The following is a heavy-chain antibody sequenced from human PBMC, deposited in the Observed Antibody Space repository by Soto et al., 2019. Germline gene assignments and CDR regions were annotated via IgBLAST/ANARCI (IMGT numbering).Heavy chain of an antibody. Sequence: QVQLVESGGGVVQPGRSLRLSCAASGFTFSSYGMHWVRQAPGKGLEWVAVISYDGSNKYYADSVKGRFTISRDNSKNPLYLQMNSLRAEDTAVYYCAKGWWVPPTLGYFDYWGQGTLVTVSS. D-gene: IGHD2-15*01. V-gene: IGHV3-30*18. CDR1: GFTFSSYG. CDR3: AKGWWVPPTLGYFDY. CDR2: ISYDGSNK. J-gene: IGHJ4*02.